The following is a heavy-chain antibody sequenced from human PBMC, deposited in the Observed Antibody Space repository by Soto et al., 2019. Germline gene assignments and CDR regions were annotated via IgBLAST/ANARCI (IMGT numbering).Heavy chain of an antibody. Sequence: EVQLVASGGALVKPGGSLRLSCAASGFTFSRAWMGWVRQAPGKGLEWVGRSKSKSAGGTTDHSAPVKGRFAISRDDSKNTLFLQMNFLKVEDTAVYYCTADWGIAARPLFAQWGLGTLVTVSS. J-gene: IGHJ4*02. CDR1: GFTFSRAW. D-gene: IGHD6-6*01. CDR2: SKSKSAGGTT. V-gene: IGHV3-15*02. CDR3: TADWGIAARPLFAQ.